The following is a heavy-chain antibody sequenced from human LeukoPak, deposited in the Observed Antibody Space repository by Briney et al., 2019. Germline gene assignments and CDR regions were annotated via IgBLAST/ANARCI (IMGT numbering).Heavy chain of an antibody. CDR2: VSGYSGNT. CDR1: GYTFTSHG. Sequence: ASVKVSCKASGYTFTSHGISWVRQAPGRGLEWMGWVSGYSGNTNYAQKLQGRVTMATDTSTSTAYMELRSLTSDDTAVYYCARDNDWFDSWGQGTQVTVSS. J-gene: IGHJ5*01. V-gene: IGHV1-18*01. CDR3: ARDNDWFDS.